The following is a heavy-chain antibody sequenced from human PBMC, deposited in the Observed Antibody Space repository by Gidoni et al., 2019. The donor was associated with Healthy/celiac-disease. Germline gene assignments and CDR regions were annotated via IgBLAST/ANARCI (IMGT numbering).Heavy chain of an antibody. J-gene: IGHJ6*03. CDR1: GFTFSSYR. D-gene: IGHD6-13*01. V-gene: IGHV3-21*01. Sequence: EVQLVESGGGLVKPGGSLRLSCAASGFTFSSYRMNWVRQAPGKGLEWVSSISSSSSYRYYADSVKGRFTISRDNAKNSLYLQMNSLRAEDTAVYYCARGYSSSWYEGDYYYYYMDVWGKGTTVTVSS. CDR3: ARGYSSSWYEGDYYYYYMDV. CDR2: ISSSSSYR.